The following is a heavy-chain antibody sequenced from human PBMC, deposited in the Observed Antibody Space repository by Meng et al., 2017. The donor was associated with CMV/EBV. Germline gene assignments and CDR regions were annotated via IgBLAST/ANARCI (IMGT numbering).Heavy chain of an antibody. D-gene: IGHD6-13*01. CDR1: GFTFSSYG. CDR2: IRYDGSNK. J-gene: IGHJ4*02. Sequence: GGSLRLSCAASGFTFSSYGMHWVRQAPGKGLEWVAFIRYDGSNKYYADSVKGRFTISRDNSKNTLYLQMNSLRAEDTAVYYCAKDLGYYSSSWYGGYFDYWGQGTLVTVSS. V-gene: IGHV3-30*02. CDR3: AKDLGYYSSSWYGGYFDY.